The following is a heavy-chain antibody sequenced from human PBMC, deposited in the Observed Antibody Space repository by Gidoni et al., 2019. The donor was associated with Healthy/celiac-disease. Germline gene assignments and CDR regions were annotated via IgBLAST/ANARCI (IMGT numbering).Heavy chain of an antibody. CDR2: ISYYVSNN. D-gene: IGHD3-10*01. Sequence: QVQLVESGGGVVQPGRSLRLSCAASGFTFSSYAMNWVRQAPGQGLEWVAVISYYVSNNYYADSVNGRFTISRDNSKNTLYLQMNSLRAEDTAVYYCARQGVRGVIEPASFDYWGQGTLVTVSS. CDR1: GFTFSSYA. J-gene: IGHJ4*02. CDR3: ARQGVRGVIEPASFDY. V-gene: IGHV3-30-3*01.